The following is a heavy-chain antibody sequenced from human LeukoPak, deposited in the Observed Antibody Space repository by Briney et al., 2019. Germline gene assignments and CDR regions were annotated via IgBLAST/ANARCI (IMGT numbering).Heavy chain of an antibody. CDR1: GGSISSGSYY. CDR3: ARASKRFGEYSGNWFDP. D-gene: IGHD3-10*01. Sequence: SETLSLTCTVSGGSISSGSYYWSWIRQPAGKGLEWIGRIYTSGSTNYNPSLKSRVTISVDTSKNQFSLKLSSVTAADTAVYYCARASKRFGEYSGNWFDPWGQGTLVTVSS. J-gene: IGHJ5*02. CDR2: IYTSGST. V-gene: IGHV4-61*02.